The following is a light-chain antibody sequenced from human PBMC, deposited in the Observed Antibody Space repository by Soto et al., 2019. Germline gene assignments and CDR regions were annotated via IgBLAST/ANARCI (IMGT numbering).Light chain of an antibody. Sequence: QSVLTQPASVSGSPGKSITISCTGTSSDVGGYNYVSWYQHHPGKAPKLIIYDVSNRPSGVSNRFSGSKSGNTASLTISGLQTEDEADYYCTSYTSSSTPYVFGTGTKVTVL. J-gene: IGLJ1*01. CDR3: TSYTSSSTPYV. CDR1: SSDVGGYNY. CDR2: DVS. V-gene: IGLV2-14*03.